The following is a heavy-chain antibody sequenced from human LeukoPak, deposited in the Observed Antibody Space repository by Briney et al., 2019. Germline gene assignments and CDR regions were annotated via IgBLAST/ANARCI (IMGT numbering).Heavy chain of an antibody. CDR2: ISSSSSYI. CDR1: GFTFSSYS. V-gene: IGHV3-21*04. CDR3: TSMVWNDPGFDY. D-gene: IGHD1-1*01. J-gene: IGHJ4*02. Sequence: PGGSLRLSCAASGFTFSSYSMNWVRQAPGKGLEWVSSISSSSSYIYYADSVKGRFTISRDNAKNSLYLQMNSLRAEDTAVYYCTSMVWNDPGFDYWGQGTLVTVSS.